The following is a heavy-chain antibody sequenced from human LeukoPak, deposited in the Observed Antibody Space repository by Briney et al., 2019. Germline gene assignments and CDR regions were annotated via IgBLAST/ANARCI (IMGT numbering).Heavy chain of an antibody. CDR1: GFTVSTNY. CDR3: AKVSSGWSLDY. J-gene: IGHJ4*02. CDR2: ISSSGSTI. V-gene: IGHV3-11*01. Sequence: GGSLRLSCAASGFTVSTNYMSWIRQAPGKGLEWVSYISSSGSTIYYADSVKGRFTISRDNSKNTLYLQMSSLRGEDTAVYYCAKVSSGWSLDYWGQGTLVTVSS. D-gene: IGHD6-19*01.